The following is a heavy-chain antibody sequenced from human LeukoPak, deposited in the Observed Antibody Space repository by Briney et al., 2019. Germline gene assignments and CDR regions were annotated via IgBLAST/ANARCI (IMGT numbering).Heavy chain of an antibody. CDR3: AKDRTYYDSTPHFDY. D-gene: IGHD3-22*01. CDR2: ISYDGSNK. J-gene: IGHJ4*02. Sequence: GGSLRLSCAASGFTFSSYGMHWVRQAPGKGLEWVAVISYDGSNKYYADSVKGRFTISRDNSKNTLYLQMNSLRAEDTAVYYCAKDRTYYDSTPHFDYWGQGTLVTVSS. V-gene: IGHV3-30*18. CDR1: GFTFSSYG.